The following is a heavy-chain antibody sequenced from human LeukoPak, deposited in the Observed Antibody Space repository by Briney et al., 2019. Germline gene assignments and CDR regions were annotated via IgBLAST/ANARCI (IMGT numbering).Heavy chain of an antibody. Sequence: GASVKVSCKTSGYTFTGYYMQWVRQAPGQGLEWMGRINPNSGGTNYVQKFQGRVTMTRDTSISTAYMEMSRLRSDDTAVYYCARGYGDFNAFDIWGQGTMVTVSS. D-gene: IGHD4-17*01. J-gene: IGHJ3*02. CDR1: GYTFTGYY. CDR3: ARGYGDFNAFDI. CDR2: INPNSGGT. V-gene: IGHV1-2*06.